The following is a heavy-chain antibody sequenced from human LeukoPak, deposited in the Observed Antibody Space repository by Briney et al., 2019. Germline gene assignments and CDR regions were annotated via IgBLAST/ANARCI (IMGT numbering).Heavy chain of an antibody. CDR2: IYYSGST. J-gene: IGHJ4*02. CDR1: GGSISSYY. D-gene: IGHD5-12*01. CDR3: ARQGEVATSQSGWDY. V-gene: IGHV4-59*01. Sequence: SETLSLTCTVSGGSISSYYWSWIRQPPGKGLEWIGYIYYSGSTNYNPSLKSRVTISVDTSKNQFSLKLSSVTAADTAVYYCARQGEVATSQSGWDYWGQGTLVTVSS.